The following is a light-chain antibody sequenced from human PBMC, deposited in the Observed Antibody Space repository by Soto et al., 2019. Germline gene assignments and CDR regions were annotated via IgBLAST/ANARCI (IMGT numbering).Light chain of an antibody. Sequence: QSALTQPRSVSRSPGQSVSISCTGARSDVGGYDYVSWYQQHPDKAPKVIIYDVIKRPSGVPDRFSGSKSGNTASLTISGLQSDDEADHYCCSSAGSYSYVFGPGTKLTVL. J-gene: IGLJ1*01. CDR2: DVI. CDR1: RSDVGGYDY. CDR3: CSSAGSYSYV. V-gene: IGLV2-11*01.